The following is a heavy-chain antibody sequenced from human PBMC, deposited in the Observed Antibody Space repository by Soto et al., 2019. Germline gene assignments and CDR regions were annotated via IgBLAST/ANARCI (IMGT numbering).Heavy chain of an antibody. Sequence: PSETLSLTCAVYGGSFSGYFWSWIRQPPGKELEWIGEINHSGSTNYIPSLKSRVTISVDTSKNQFSLKLSSVTAADTAVYYCARGRLHLGELSFNYLDFWGQGTLVTVSA. D-gene: IGHD3-16*02. J-gene: IGHJ4*02. CDR3: ARGRLHLGELSFNYLDF. V-gene: IGHV4-34*01. CDR1: GGSFSGYF. CDR2: INHSGST.